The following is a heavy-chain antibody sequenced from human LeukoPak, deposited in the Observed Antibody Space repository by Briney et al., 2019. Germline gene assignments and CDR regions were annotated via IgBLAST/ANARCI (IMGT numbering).Heavy chain of an antibody. V-gene: IGHV4-31*03. CDR2: IYYSGST. CDR1: GGSISSGGYY. Sequence: SETLSLTCTVSGGSISSGGYYWSWIRQHPGKGLEWIGYIYYSGSTYYNPSLKSRVTISVDTPKNQFSLKLSSVTAADTAVYYCAREVADYDSSGYYSSGDWFDPWGQGTLVTVSS. CDR3: AREVADYDSSGYYSSGDWFDP. J-gene: IGHJ5*02. D-gene: IGHD3-22*01.